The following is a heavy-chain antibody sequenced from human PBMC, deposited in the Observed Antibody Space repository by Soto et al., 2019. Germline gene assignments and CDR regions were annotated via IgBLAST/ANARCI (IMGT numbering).Heavy chain of an antibody. V-gene: IGHV3-66*01. CDR3: ARDSYTGY. J-gene: IGHJ4*02. Sequence: GGSLRLSCTASGFTVSSNYMSWVRQAPGMGLEWVSAIYNDGRTYYAASVKGRFAISRDISTNTLHLQMDSLRVQDTAVYYCARDSYTGYWGQGALVTVSS. CDR1: GFTVSSNY. CDR2: IYNDGRT. D-gene: IGHD3-16*01.